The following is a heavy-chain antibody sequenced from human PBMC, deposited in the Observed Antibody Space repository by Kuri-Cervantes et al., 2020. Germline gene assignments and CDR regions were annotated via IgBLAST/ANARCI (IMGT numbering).Heavy chain of an antibody. CDR3: ARLSWGEDFFDY. Sequence: SETLSFTCTVSGGSISSYYWSWIRQPAGKGLEWIGRIYTSGSTYYNPSLKSRVTISVDTSKNQFSLKLSSVTAADTAVYYCARLSWGEDFFDYWGQGTLVTVSS. V-gene: IGHV4-4*07. CDR2: IYTSGST. J-gene: IGHJ4*02. CDR1: GGSISSYY. D-gene: IGHD7-27*01.